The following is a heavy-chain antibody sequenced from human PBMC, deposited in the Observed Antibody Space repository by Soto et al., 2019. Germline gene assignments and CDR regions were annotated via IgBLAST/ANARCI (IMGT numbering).Heavy chain of an antibody. Sequence: GASVKVSCKASGGTFSSYAISWVRQAPGQGLEWMGGIIPIFGTANYAQKFQGRVTITADESTSTAYMELSSLRSEDTAVYYCARSHPYFVVVVAAIAATGFDPWGQGTLVTVYS. V-gene: IGHV1-69*13. CDR3: ARSHPYFVVVVAAIAATGFDP. J-gene: IGHJ5*02. CDR1: GGTFSSYA. D-gene: IGHD2-15*01. CDR2: IIPIFGTA.